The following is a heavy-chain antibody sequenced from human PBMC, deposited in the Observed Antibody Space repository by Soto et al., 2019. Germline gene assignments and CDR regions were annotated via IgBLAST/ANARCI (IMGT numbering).Heavy chain of an antibody. CDR1: GGTFSSYA. J-gene: IGHJ6*02. V-gene: IGHV1-69*06. Sequence: QVQLVQSGAEVKKPGSSVKVPCKASGGTFSSYAISWVRQAPGQGLEWMGGIIPIFGTANYAQKFQGRVTITADKSTSTAYMELSSLRSEDTAVYYCARDIVVVVAATPSYYYGMDVWGQGTTVTVSS. CDR3: ARDIVVVVAATPSYYYGMDV. CDR2: IIPIFGTA. D-gene: IGHD2-15*01.